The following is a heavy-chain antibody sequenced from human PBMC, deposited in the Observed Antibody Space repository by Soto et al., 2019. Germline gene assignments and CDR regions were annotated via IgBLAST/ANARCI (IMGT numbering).Heavy chain of an antibody. CDR1: GYTFAGYY. CDR3: ARGAGTTSAFDWFDP. V-gene: IGHV1-2*02. D-gene: IGHD1-7*01. J-gene: IGHJ5*02. CDR2: INPNSGGT. Sequence: ASVKVSCKASGYTFAGYYMHWVRQAPGQGLEWMGWINPNSGGTNYAQKFQGRVTMTRDTSISTAYMELSRLGSDDTAVYYCARGAGTTSAFDWFDPWGQGTLVTVSS.